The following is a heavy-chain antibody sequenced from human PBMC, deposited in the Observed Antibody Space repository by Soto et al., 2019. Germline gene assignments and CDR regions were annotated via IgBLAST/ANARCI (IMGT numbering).Heavy chain of an antibody. Sequence: QITLKESGPALVKPTQTLTLTCTFSGFSLRTYGMAVGWIRQPPGKALEWLALAYWDDDKHYSPSLQSRLTITQDTSKNQVVLTMTNMDPVDTATYYCAHRRTVDGVWYTFDYWGQGILVTVSS. CDR1: GFSLRTYGMA. V-gene: IGHV2-5*02. CDR2: AYWDDDK. J-gene: IGHJ4*02. CDR3: AHRRTVDGVWYTFDY. D-gene: IGHD2-8*01.